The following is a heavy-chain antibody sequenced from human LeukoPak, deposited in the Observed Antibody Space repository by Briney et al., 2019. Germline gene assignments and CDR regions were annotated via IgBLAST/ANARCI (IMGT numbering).Heavy chain of an antibody. CDR3: AGEGGTGTTVGMDV. CDR1: GGSFSGYY. V-gene: IGHV4-34*01. CDR2: INHSGST. J-gene: IGHJ6*02. D-gene: IGHD1-1*01. Sequence: PSETLSLTCAVYGGSFSGYYWSWIRQPPGKGLEWIGEINHSGSTNYNPSLKSRVTISVDTSKNQFSLRLSSVTAADTAVYYCAGEGGTGTTVGMDVWGQGTTVTVSS.